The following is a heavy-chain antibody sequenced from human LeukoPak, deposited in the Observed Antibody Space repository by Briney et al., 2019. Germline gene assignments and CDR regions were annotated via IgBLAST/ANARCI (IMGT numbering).Heavy chain of an antibody. V-gene: IGHV3-23*01. CDR3: AKDSSSSGWYGELDY. Sequence: GGSLRLSCAASGFTFSSYAMSWVRQAPGKGLEWVSAISGSGGSTYYADSVKGRFTISRDNSKNTLYLQMSSLRAEDTAVYYCAKDSSSSGWYGELDYWGQGTLVTVSS. J-gene: IGHJ4*02. CDR1: GFTFSSYA. CDR2: ISGSGGST. D-gene: IGHD6-19*01.